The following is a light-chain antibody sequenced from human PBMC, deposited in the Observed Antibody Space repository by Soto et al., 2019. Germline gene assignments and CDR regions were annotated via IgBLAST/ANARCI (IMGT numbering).Light chain of an antibody. Sequence: EMVMTQSPATLSVSPGERATLSCRASQSVGNRLAWYQQKPGQAPRLLISGASTRATGTPARFSGTGSGTEFTLAISILQSEDVAVYYCQQYNSWPPMYTFGQGTRLEI. CDR3: QQYNSWPPMYT. CDR1: QSVGNR. J-gene: IGKJ2*01. V-gene: IGKV3-15*01. CDR2: GAS.